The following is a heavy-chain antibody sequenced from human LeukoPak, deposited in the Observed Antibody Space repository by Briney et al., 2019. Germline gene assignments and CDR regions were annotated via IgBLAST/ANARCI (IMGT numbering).Heavy chain of an antibody. CDR1: GFTFSSYA. V-gene: IGHV3-30*18. CDR2: ISYDGSNK. D-gene: IGHD5-12*01. Sequence: AGGSLRLSCAASGFTFSSYAMSWVRQAPGKGLEWVAVISYDGSNKYYADFVKGRFTISRDNSKNTLSLQMNGLIPEDTAVYYCAKSVASDAYWGQGTLVTVSS. J-gene: IGHJ4*02. CDR3: AKSVASDAY.